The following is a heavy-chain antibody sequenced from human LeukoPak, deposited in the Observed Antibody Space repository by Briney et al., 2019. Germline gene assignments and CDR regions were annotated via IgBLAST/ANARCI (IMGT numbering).Heavy chain of an antibody. J-gene: IGHJ4*02. CDR3: ARGGPPDY. CDR2: IYYSGGT. Sequence: PSETLSLTCSVSGGSISSDYWSWIRQPPGKGLEWIGYIYYSGGTNYNPSLKSRVTISVDTSKNQFSLKLSSVTAADTAVYYCARGGPPDYWGQGTLVTVSS. CDR1: GGSISSDY. V-gene: IGHV4-59*01.